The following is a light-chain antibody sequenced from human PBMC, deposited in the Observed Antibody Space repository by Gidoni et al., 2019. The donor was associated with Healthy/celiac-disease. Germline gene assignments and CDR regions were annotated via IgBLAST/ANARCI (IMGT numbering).Light chain of an antibody. Sequence: SVLTQPPSVSVAPGQRVTISCTGSSSNIGAGYDVHWYQQLPGTAPKLLIYGNSNRPSGVPDRFYGSKSGTSAHLAITGLQAEDEADYYCQSYDSSLSVLYVFGTGTKVTVL. CDR2: GNS. J-gene: IGLJ1*01. CDR3: QSYDSSLSVLYV. CDR1: SSNIGAGYD. V-gene: IGLV1-40*01.